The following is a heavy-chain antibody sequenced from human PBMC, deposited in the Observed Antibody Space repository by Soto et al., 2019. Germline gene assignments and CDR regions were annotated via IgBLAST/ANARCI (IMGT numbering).Heavy chain of an antibody. Sequence: QVQLVQSGAEMKKPGASVKVSCKASGYTFSTYGITWVRQAPGQGLDWMGWINHFKGDTNSAARFQDRVTMTTDTSTRTAYMELRSLRSDDTAVYYCARVKVPAAILGAFDLWGQGTLVTVSS. CDR3: ARVKVPAAILGAFDL. CDR2: INHFKGDT. J-gene: IGHJ3*01. V-gene: IGHV1-18*01. CDR1: GYTFSTYG. D-gene: IGHD2-2*02.